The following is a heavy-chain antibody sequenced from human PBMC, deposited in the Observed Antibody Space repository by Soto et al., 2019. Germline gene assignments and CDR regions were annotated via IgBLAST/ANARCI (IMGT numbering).Heavy chain of an antibody. CDR2: IYYSGST. D-gene: IGHD6-25*01. CDR3: ARRGGYAHYGDD. Sequence: PEKLPPTYTGSGGTIRRSTYYGCWIRQPPKKALEWIGSIYYSGSTYYNPSLKSRVTISVNTSKNQFSLKLISVTAEDTAVYDCARRGGYAHYGDDSGQGTVV. CDR1: GGTIRRSTYY. J-gene: IGHJ4*02. V-gene: IGHV4-39*07.